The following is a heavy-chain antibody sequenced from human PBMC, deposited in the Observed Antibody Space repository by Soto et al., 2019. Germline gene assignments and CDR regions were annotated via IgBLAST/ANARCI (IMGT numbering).Heavy chain of an antibody. CDR3: ARQGAYCGGDCYMVGMAV. V-gene: IGHV5-51*01. CDR1: GWIFTSCW. J-gene: IGHJ6*02. D-gene: IGHD2-21*02. Sequence: GEALNISCRGSGWIFTSCWIVLGRQMPGKGLEWMGIIYPVDSYTRYIPSFQGQVTISADKSVSTAYLQWSSLKASDTAMYYCARQGAYCGGDCYMVGMAVWAHGTTVPXS. CDR2: IYPVDSYT.